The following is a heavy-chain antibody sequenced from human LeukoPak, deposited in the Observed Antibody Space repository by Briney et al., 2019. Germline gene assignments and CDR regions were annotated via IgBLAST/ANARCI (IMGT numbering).Heavy chain of an antibody. CDR3: ARGSVSGYSYYYYYMDV. CDR2: ISSNGGST. CDR1: GFTFSSYA. J-gene: IGHJ6*03. Sequence: GGSLRLSCAASGFTFSSYAMHWVRQAPGKGLEYVSAISSNGGSTYYADSVKGRFTISRDNSKNTLYLQMGSLRAEDMAVYYCARGSVSGYSYYYYYMDVWGKGTTVTVSS. D-gene: IGHD3-22*01. V-gene: IGHV3-64*02.